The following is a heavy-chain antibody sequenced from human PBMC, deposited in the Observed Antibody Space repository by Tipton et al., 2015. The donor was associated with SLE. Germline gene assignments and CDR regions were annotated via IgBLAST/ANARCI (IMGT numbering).Heavy chain of an antibody. CDR2: IFHSGST. D-gene: IGHD2-15*01. V-gene: IGHV4-4*02. Sequence: TLSLTCAVSGGSISDSNWWSWVRQPPGKGLEWIGEIFHSGSTNYNPSLKSRVTISVDKSGNQFSLRLRSVTAADTAIYYCAKVGSADWLDPWGQGTLVTVSS. J-gene: IGHJ5*02. CDR1: GGSISDSNW. CDR3: AKVGSADWLDP.